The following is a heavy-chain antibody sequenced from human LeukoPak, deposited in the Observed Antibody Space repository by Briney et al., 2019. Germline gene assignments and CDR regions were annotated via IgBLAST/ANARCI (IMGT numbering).Heavy chain of an antibody. CDR2: ISGSGGST. CDR1: GFTFSSYA. Sequence: GGSLRLSCAASGFTFSSYAMSWVRQAPGKGLEWVSAISGSGGSTYYADSVKGRFTISRDNSKNTLYLQMNSLRAEDTAVYYCAKRVAERYCSSTSCYRGIDYWGQGTLVTVSS. D-gene: IGHD2-2*02. CDR3: AKRVAERYCSSTSCYRGIDY. J-gene: IGHJ4*02. V-gene: IGHV3-23*01.